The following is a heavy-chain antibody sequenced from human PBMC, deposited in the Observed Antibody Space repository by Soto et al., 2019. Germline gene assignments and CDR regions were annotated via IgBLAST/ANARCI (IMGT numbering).Heavy chain of an antibody. V-gene: IGHV3-7*05. CDR1: GFTVSGYW. CDR3: ARGKEQPDY. CDR2: INEDGSEK. J-gene: IGHJ4*02. Sequence: VQLVESGGGFVQPGGSLRLSCAASGFTVSGYWMTWVRQAPGKGLEWVANINEDGSEKYYVDSVKGRCTISRDNAKNSLHLQMNSLGAEDMAVYYCARGKEQPDYWGQGTLVTVSS.